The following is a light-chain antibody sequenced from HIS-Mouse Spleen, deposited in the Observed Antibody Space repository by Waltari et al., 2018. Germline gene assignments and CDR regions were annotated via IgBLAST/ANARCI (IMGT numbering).Light chain of an antibody. CDR1: QSVSSN. V-gene: IGKV3-15*01. Sequence: EIVMTQSPATLSVSPGESATLSGRASQSVSSNLAWYQQKPGPAPRLLIYGASTRATGIPARFSGSGSGTEFTLTISSMQSEDFAVYYCQQYNNWPPLTFGGGTKVEIK. J-gene: IGKJ4*01. CDR2: GAS. CDR3: QQYNNWPPLT.